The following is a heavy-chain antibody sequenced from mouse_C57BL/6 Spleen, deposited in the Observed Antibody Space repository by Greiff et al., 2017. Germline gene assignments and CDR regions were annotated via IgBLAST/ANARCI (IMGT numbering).Heavy chain of an antibody. CDR3: TREFPSDY. CDR2: IDPETGGT. J-gene: IGHJ2*01. V-gene: IGHV1-15*01. CDR1: GYTFTDYE. Sequence: VKVVESGAELVRPGASVTLSCKASGYTFTDYEMHWVKQTPVHGLEWIGAIDPETGGTAYNQKFKGKAILTADKSSSTAYMERRSLTSEDSAFYYCTREFPSDYWGQGTTLTVSS.